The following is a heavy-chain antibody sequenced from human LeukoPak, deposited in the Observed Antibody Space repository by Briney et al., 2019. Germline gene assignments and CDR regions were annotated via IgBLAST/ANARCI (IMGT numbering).Heavy chain of an antibody. D-gene: IGHD2-15*01. V-gene: IGHV1-46*01. CDR3: ARVLCTGGSCYSFFDY. Sequence: ASVKVSCEASGYTFTSYYMHWVRQAPGQGLEWVGIINPSGGSSNYAQKFQGRVTMTRDTSTSTVYMELSSLRSEDTAVYYCARVLCTGGSCYSFFDYWGQGTLVTVSS. CDR1: GYTFTSYY. CDR2: INPSGGSS. J-gene: IGHJ4*02.